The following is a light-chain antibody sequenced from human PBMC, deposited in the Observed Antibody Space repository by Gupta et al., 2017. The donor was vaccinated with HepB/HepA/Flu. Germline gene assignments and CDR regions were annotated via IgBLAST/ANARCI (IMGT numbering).Light chain of an antibody. Sequence: QSVLTQPPSVSVTPGQRFTISCSGSSSNIGSNYVYWYQQRPGTAPKLLIYKNNQRPSGVPDRFSGSKSGTSASLAISGLRAEEEADDDCATWDDSRSGLVFGGGTKLTVL. V-gene: IGLV1-47*01. CDR2: KNN. CDR1: SSNIGSNY. CDR3: ATWDDSRSGLV. J-gene: IGLJ2*01.